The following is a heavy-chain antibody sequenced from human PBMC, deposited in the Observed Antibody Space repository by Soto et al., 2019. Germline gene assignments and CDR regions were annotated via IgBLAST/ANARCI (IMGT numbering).Heavy chain of an antibody. CDR3: AHTRGAGNSALFDP. CDR1: GFSLSTSGAG. D-gene: IGHD6-13*01. CDR2: IYWDDDK. V-gene: IGHV2-5*02. Sequence: QITLKESGPTLVKPTQTLTLTCTFSGFSLSTSGAGVGWIRQPPGKALEWLAVIYWDDDKRYSPSLKRRLTITRDPSKDQVVLTMTNVDPVDTGTYYWAHTRGAGNSALFDPWGHGPLVTVSS. J-gene: IGHJ5*02.